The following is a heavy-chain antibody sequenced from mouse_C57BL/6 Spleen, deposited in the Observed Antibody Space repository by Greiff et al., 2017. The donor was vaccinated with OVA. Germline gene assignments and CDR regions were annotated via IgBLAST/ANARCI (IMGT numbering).Heavy chain of an antibody. CDR2: IDPANGNT. Sequence: VQLQQSVAELVRPGASVKLSCTASGFNIKNPYMHWVKQRPEQGLEWIGRIDPANGNTKYAPKFQGKATITADTSSNTAYLQLSSLTSEDTAIYYCAIYYSKDYAMDYWGQGTSVTVSS. J-gene: IGHJ4*01. CDR3: AIYYSKDYAMDY. CDR1: GFNIKNPY. D-gene: IGHD2-5*01. V-gene: IGHV14-3*01.